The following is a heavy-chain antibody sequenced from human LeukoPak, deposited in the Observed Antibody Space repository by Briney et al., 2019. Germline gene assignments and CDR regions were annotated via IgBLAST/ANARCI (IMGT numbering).Heavy chain of an antibody. J-gene: IGHJ5*02. CDR1: GFTFSSYA. D-gene: IGHD5-18*01. CDR3: ARRGYSYGYWFDP. V-gene: IGHV3-30-3*01. Sequence: PGGSLRLSCAASGFTFSSYAMHWVRQAPGKGLEWVAVISYDGSNKYYADSVKGRFTISRDNSKNTLYLQMNSLRSEDTAVYYCARRGYSYGYWFDPWGQGTLVTVSS. CDR2: ISYDGSNK.